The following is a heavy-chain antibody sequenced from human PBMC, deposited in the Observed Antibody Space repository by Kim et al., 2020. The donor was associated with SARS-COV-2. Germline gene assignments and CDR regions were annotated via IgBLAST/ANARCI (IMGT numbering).Heavy chain of an antibody. CDR1: GGSFSGYY. CDR2: INHSGST. CDR3: ARAERLLWFGELFSWFDP. V-gene: IGHV4-34*01. Sequence: SETLSLTCAVYGGSFSGYYWSWIRQPPGKGLEWIGEINHSGSTNYNPSLKSRVTISVDTSKNQFSLKLSSVTAADTAVYYCARAERLLWFGELFSWFDP. J-gene: IGHJ5*02. D-gene: IGHD3-10*01.